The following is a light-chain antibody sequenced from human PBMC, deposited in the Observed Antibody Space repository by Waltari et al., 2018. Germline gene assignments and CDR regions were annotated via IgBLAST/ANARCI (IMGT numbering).Light chain of an antibody. CDR1: HDIGTY. CDR2: SAS. CDR3: QQTYITPPHS. V-gene: IGKV1-39*01. J-gene: IGKJ2*03. Sequence: DIQMTQSPSSLSASVGARVNITCRASHDIGTYLNWYQHKPGKAPKLLIYSASTLQSGVPPRFSGSGSGTDYTLTIFDLQPEDFATYYCQQTYITPPHSFGQGTKLEI.